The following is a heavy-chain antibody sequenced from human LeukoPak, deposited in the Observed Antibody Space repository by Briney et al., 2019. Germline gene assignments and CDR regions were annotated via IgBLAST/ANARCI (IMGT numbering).Heavy chain of an antibody. D-gene: IGHD5-24*01. CDR2: IKKEGSVK. CDR3: AKDYVSGDGYWDFDY. J-gene: IGHJ4*02. Sequence: AGGSLRLSCTASGFTFSGVWMSWARHDAGEWLGWVAYIKKEGSVKHYVDSVKGRFSISRQNSKNTVDLQINSQRVEDTAVYYCAKDYVSGDGYWDFDYWGQGTLVTVSS. V-gene: IGHV3-7*03. CDR1: GFTFSGVW.